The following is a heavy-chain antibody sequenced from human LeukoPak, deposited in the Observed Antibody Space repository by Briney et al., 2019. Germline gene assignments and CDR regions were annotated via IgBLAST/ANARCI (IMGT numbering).Heavy chain of an antibody. V-gene: IGHV3-48*01. J-gene: IGHJ3*02. CDR3: AIPGIAVERAFDI. Sequence: GGSLRLSCAASGFTFSSYSLNWVRQAPGKGLEWVSHISSSSSTIYYGDSVKGRFTISRDNAKNSLYLQMNSLRAEDTAVYYCAIPGIAVERAFDIWGQGTMVTVSS. CDR1: GFTFSSYS. CDR2: ISSSSSTI. D-gene: IGHD6-19*01.